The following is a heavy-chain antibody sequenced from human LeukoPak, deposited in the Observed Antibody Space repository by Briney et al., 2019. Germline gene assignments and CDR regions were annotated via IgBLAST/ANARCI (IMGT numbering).Heavy chain of an antibody. J-gene: IGHJ4*02. CDR2: IYTGGSND. CDR1: GIDFPAYG. V-gene: IGHV5-51*01. D-gene: IGHD3-16*01. Sequence: GEAPKTFLKSSGIDFPAYGNAWVRQRSGKGLEWGGNIYTGGSNDRYSRPCEGQVPMSPDKSNDTAYLQSRSLKASGTAWFLCSRYFHSAWFCFWGQGSLVTVS. CDR3: SRYFHSAWFCF.